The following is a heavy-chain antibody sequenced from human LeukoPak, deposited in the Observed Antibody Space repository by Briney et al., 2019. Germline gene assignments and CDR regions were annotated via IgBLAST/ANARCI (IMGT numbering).Heavy chain of an antibody. CDR1: GFTFDDYA. J-gene: IGHJ4*02. V-gene: IGHV3-9*01. CDR2: ISWNSGSI. CDR3: AKGRAGTIDY. D-gene: IGHD6-13*01. Sequence: GRSLRLSCAASGFTFDDYAMHWVRQAPGKGLEWVSGISWNSGSIGYADSVKGRFTISRDNSKNTLYLQMNSLRAEDTAVYYCAKGRAGTIDYWGQGTLVTVSS.